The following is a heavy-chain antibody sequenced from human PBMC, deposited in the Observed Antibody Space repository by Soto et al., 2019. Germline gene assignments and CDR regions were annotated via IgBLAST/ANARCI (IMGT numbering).Heavy chain of an antibody. V-gene: IGHV1-46*03. D-gene: IGHD3-22*01. CDR1: GYTFTSYY. CDR2: INPSGGST. CDR3: ARVHLPYYYDSSGPTNYYYGMDV. J-gene: IGHJ6*02. Sequence: EASVKVSCKASGYTFTSYYMHWVRQAPGQGLEWMGIINPSGGSTSYAQKFQGRVTMTRDTSTSTVYMELSSLRSEDTAVYYCARVHLPYYYDSSGPTNYYYGMDVWGQGTTVTVSS.